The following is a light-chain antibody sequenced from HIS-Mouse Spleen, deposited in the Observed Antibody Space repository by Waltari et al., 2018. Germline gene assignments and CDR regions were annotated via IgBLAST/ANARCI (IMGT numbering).Light chain of an antibody. V-gene: IGLV2-14*01. J-gene: IGLJ1*01. Sequence: QSALTQPTSVPGPPGQSVTLSCTGTSSDVGGCKYFPWYQQHPGKPPKLMNYEVSNRPSGVFNRFSGSKSGNTASLTISGLQAEDEADYYCSSYTSSSTFFGTGTKVTVL. CDR2: EVS. CDR3: SSYTSSSTF. CDR1: SSDVGGCKY.